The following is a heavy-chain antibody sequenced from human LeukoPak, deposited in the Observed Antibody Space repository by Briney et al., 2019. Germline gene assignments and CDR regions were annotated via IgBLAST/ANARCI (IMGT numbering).Heavy chain of an antibody. V-gene: IGHV3-7*01. CDR1: GFTFSSYA. D-gene: IGHD2-8*02. J-gene: IGHJ3*02. Sequence: GGSLRLSCAASGFTFSSYAMHWVRQAPGKGLEWVANIKQDGSEKYYVDSVKGRFAISRDNAKNSLYLQMNSLRAEDTAVYYCARETWWSSLPEWGYDAFDIWGQGTMVTVSS. CDR3: ARETWWSSLPEWGYDAFDI. CDR2: IKQDGSEK.